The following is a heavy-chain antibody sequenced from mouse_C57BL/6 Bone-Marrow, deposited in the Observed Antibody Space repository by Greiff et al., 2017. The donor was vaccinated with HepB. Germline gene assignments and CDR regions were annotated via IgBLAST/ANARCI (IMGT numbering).Heavy chain of an antibody. D-gene: IGHD2-5*01. CDR2: ISYDGSN. CDR1: GYSITSGYY. CDR3: ARGDSNHGDY. J-gene: IGHJ4*01. V-gene: IGHV3-6*01. Sequence: EVQLQESGPGLVKPSQSLSLTCSVTGYSITSGYYWNWIRQFPGNKLEWMGYISYDGSNNYNPSLKNRISITRDTSKNQFFLKLNSVTTEDTATYYCARGDSNHGDYWGQGTSVTVAS.